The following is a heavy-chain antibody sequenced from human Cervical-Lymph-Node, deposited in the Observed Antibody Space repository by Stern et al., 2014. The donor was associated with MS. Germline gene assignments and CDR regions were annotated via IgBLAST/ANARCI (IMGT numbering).Heavy chain of an antibody. CDR1: GGSISSSRYY. Sequence: QVQLQESDPGLVKPSETLSLTCTVSGGSISSSRYYWGWIRRPPGKGLEWIGSIYHNGKTYYKPSLKSRVTISVDTYKNQFSMKLPSVTAADRAVYYCATRGPDYNIYVWGQGTLVTVSS. D-gene: IGHD4-11*01. V-gene: IGHV4-39*01. CDR3: ATRGPDYNIYV. CDR2: IYHNGKT. J-gene: IGHJ4*02.